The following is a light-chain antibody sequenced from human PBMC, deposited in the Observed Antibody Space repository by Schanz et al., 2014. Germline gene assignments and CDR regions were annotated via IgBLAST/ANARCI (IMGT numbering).Light chain of an antibody. J-gene: IGLJ1*01. V-gene: IGLV2-8*01. CDR1: SSDVGGNNY. Sequence: QSALTQPPSASGSPGQSVAISCTGTSSDVGGNNYVSWYQQHPGKAPKLLIYEVNKRPSGVPDRFSGSKSGNTASLTVSGLQAEDEADYYCSSNGGVNIYVFGTGTKLTVL. CDR3: SSNGGVNIYV. CDR2: EVN.